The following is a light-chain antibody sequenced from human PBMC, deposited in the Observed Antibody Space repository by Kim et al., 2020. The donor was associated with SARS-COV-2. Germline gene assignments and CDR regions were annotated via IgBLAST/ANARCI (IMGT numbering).Light chain of an antibody. CDR2: GKN. V-gene: IGLV3-19*01. CDR1: SLRSYY. CDR3: NSRDSSGNHWV. Sequence: SSELTQDPAVSVALGQTVRITCKGDSLRSYYASWYQQKPGQAPVLVIYGKNNRPSGIPDRFSGSSSGNTASLTITGAQAEDEADYYCNSRDSSGNHWVFGAGIQLTVL. J-gene: IGLJ3*02.